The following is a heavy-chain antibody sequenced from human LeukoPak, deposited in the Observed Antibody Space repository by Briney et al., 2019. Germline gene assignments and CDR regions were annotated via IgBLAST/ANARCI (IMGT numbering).Heavy chain of an antibody. CDR2: IYYSGST. V-gene: IGHV4-61*01. CDR1: GGSISSSSYY. J-gene: IGHJ4*02. CDR3: ARDAGHYFDY. Sequence: SETLSLTCTVSGGSISSSSYYWGWIRQPPGKGLEWIGYIYYSGSTNYNPSLKSRVTISVDTSKNQFSLKLSSVTAADTAVYYCARDAGHYFDYWGQGTLVTVSS.